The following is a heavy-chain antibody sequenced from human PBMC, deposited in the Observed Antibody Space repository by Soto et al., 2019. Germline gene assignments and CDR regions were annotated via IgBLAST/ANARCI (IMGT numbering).Heavy chain of an antibody. Sequence: ASVKVSCKASGYTFTSYGISWVRQAPGQGLEWMGWISAYNGNTNYAQKLQGRVTMTTDTSTSTAYMELRSLRSDDTAVYYCARGPLYCSGGSCYLPSGSWGQGTLVTVSS. D-gene: IGHD2-15*01. CDR2: ISAYNGNT. CDR3: ARGPLYCSGGSCYLPSGS. V-gene: IGHV1-18*01. CDR1: GYTFTSYG. J-gene: IGHJ5*02.